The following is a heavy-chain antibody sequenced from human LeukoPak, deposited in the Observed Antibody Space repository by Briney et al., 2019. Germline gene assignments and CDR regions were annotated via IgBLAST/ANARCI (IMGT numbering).Heavy chain of an antibody. V-gene: IGHV1-2*02. Sequence: GASVKVSCKASGYTFTGYYMHWVRQAPGQGLEWMGWINPNSGGTNYAQKFQGRVTMTRDTSISTAYMELSRLRSDDTAVYYCARDGRDYDILTGSGGAFYWGQGTLVTVSS. CDR1: GYTFTGYY. CDR3: ARDGRDYDILTGSGGAFY. CDR2: INPNSGGT. D-gene: IGHD3-9*01. J-gene: IGHJ4*02.